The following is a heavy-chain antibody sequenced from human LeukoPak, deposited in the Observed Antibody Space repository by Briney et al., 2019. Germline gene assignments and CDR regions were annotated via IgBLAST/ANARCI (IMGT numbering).Heavy chain of an antibody. CDR3: AGQFDSSGSYFY. J-gene: IGHJ4*02. D-gene: IGHD3-22*01. V-gene: IGHV4-38-2*02. CDR2: IYHSGST. Sequence: PSETLSLTCTVSGSGYSISGGYYWGWIRQPPGKGLEWIGSIYHSGSTYYKPSLKSRATIPVDTSKNQFSLQLKFVTAADTAAYYCAGQFDSSGSYFYWGQGTLVTVSS. CDR1: GSGYSISGGYY.